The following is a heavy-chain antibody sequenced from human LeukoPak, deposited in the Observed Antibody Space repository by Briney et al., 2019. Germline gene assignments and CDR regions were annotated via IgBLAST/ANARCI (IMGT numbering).Heavy chain of an antibody. CDR3: ARRLDWYFDV. V-gene: IGHV5-51*01. J-gene: IGHJ2*01. Sequence: PGESLQISCQASGSIFIKYWIGWVRQVPGKGLEWMGNIFPDDSDSTYSPSFRGQVTLSADKSLNTAYLQWSSLKASDTAVYYCARRLDWYFDVWGRGTLVTVSS. D-gene: IGHD4-11*01. CDR1: GSIFIKYW. CDR2: IFPDDSDS.